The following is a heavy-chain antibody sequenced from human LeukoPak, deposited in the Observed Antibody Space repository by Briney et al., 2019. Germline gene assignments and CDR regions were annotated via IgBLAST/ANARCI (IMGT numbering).Heavy chain of an antibody. V-gene: IGHV1-2*02. J-gene: IGHJ4*02. D-gene: IGHD1-14*01. CDR2: INPNSGGT. CDR1: GYTFTGYY. Sequence: ASVKVSCKASGYTFTGYYMHWLRQAPGQGLEWVGLINPNSGGTNYAQKFQGRVTMTRDTSISTAYMELSRLRSDDAGVYYCARVTTLFGWNYWGQGTLVTVSS. CDR3: ARVTTLFGWNY.